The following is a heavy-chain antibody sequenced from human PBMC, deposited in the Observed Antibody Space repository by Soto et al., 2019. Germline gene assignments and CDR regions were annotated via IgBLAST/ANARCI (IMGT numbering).Heavy chain of an antibody. J-gene: IGHJ6*04. CDR1: GYTFNSYD. D-gene: IGHD3-9*01. CDR3: ARGAREYDIFPVYSHYSSSVLAV. CDR2: MNPNSGNT. Sequence: ASVKVCCKASGYTFNSYDMNWVRQATGQGLEWMGWMNPNSGNTGYAQKFQGRVTITADESTSTAYMELSSLRSEDTAVDYCARGAREYDIFPVYSHYSSSVLAVWAKGTTVPVSP. V-gene: IGHV1-8*01.